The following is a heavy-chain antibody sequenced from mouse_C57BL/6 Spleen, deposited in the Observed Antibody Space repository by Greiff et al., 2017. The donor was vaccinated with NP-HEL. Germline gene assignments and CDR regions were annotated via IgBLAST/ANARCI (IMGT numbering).Heavy chain of an antibody. CDR1: GYTFTSYW. CDR3: ARQLRLPSFDY. CDR2: IHPNSGST. Sequence: QVQLQQPGAELVKPGASVKLSCKASGYTFTSYWMHWVKQRPGQGLEWIGMIHPNSGSTNYNEKFKSKATLTVDKSSSTAYMQLSSLTSEDSAVYYCARQLRLPSFDYWGQGTTLTVSS. J-gene: IGHJ2*01. D-gene: IGHD3-2*02. V-gene: IGHV1-64*01.